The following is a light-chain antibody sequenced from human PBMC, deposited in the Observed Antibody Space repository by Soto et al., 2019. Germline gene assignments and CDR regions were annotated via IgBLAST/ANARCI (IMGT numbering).Light chain of an antibody. Sequence: QSVLTQPASVSGSPGQSITVSCTGTSIDVGGYNYVSWYQQHPGKAPRLLIYDVTNRPSGVSNRFSGSKSGNTASLTISGLQAEDEADYYCSSYRRGSTYVFGTGTKVTVL. CDR1: SIDVGGYNY. J-gene: IGLJ1*01. CDR2: DVT. CDR3: SSYRRGSTYV. V-gene: IGLV2-14*03.